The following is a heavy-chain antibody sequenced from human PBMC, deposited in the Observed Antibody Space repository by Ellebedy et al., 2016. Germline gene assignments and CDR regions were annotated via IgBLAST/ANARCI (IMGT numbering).Heavy chain of an antibody. CDR3: ARVNTIFGVVIQVYYGMDV. CDR2: IYSGGST. CDR1: GFTVSSNY. J-gene: IGHJ6*02. Sequence: GGSLRLSXAASGFTVSSNYMSWVRQAPGKGLEWVSVIYSGGSTYYADSVKGRFTISRDNSKNTLYLQMNSLRAEDTAVYYCARVNTIFGVVIQVYYGMDVWGQGTTVTVSS. D-gene: IGHD3-3*01. V-gene: IGHV3-53*01.